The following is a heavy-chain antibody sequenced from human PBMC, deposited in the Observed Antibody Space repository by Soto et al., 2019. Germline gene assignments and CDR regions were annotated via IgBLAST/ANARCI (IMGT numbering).Heavy chain of an antibody. CDR1: GYTFASYD. CDR3: ARGAVTPRGDFDL. J-gene: IGHJ2*01. CDR2: MNPNSGKT. D-gene: IGHD4-17*01. V-gene: IGHV1-8*01. Sequence: QVQLVQSGAEVKKPGASVKVSCKASGYTFASYDFNWMRQATGQGLEWMGRMNPNSGKTGYAQKFQGRVTMTRDTSISTAYMELSSLRSEDTAVYYCARGAVTPRGDFDLWGRGTQVTVSS.